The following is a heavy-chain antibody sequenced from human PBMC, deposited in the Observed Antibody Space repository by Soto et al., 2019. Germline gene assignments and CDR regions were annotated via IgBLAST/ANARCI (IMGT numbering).Heavy chain of an antibody. Sequence: VHLVQSGAEVKKPGASVKVSCKGSGYTFTSYGITWVRQAPGQGLEWMGWISAHNGNTDYAQKLQGRVTVTRDTSTSTAYMELRSLRSDDTAVYYCARVRYGDYWGQGALVTVSS. CDR3: ARVRYGDY. CDR2: ISAHNGNT. J-gene: IGHJ4*02. CDR1: GYTFTSYG. D-gene: IGHD1-1*01. V-gene: IGHV1-18*01.